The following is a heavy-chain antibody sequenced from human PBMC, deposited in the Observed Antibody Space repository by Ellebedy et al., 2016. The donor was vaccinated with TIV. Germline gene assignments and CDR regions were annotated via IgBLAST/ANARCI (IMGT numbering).Heavy chain of an antibody. CDR3: SREVEGGQGDMDV. CDR2: IWFNGRLK. CDR1: GFTFNSYA. D-gene: IGHD1-26*01. V-gene: IGHV3-33*08. J-gene: IGHJ6*02. Sequence: GESLKISCAASGFTFNSYAMHWVRQAPGKGLEWVALIWFNGRLKYYADSVKGRFSISRDNFRNAMYLQINALRDDDTGVYYCSREVEGGQGDMDVWGQGTTVTVSS.